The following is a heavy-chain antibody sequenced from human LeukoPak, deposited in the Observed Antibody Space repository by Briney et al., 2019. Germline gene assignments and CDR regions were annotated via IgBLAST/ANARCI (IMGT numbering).Heavy chain of an antibody. Sequence: GGSLRLSCAASGFTFSSYAMSWVRQAPGKGLEWVSAISGSVGSTYYADSVKGRFTISRDNSKNTLYLQMNSLRAEDTAVYYCAKEEWLARLYYGMDVWGQGTTVTVSS. V-gene: IGHV3-23*01. D-gene: IGHD6-19*01. CDR2: ISGSVGST. CDR3: AKEEWLARLYYGMDV. J-gene: IGHJ6*02. CDR1: GFTFSSYA.